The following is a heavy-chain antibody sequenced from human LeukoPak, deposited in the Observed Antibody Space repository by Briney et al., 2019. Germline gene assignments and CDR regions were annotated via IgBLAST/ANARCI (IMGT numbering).Heavy chain of an antibody. CDR3: ARGRYCSSTSCYHKPMDV. CDR2: MNPNSGNT. J-gene: IGHJ6*02. Sequence: ASVKVSCKASGYTFTSYDINWVRQATGQGLEWMGWMNPNSGNTGYAQKFQGRVTMTRNTSISTAYMELSSLRSEDTAVYHCARGRYCSSTSCYHKPMDVWGQGTTVTVSS. V-gene: IGHV1-8*01. D-gene: IGHD2-2*01. CDR1: GYTFTSYD.